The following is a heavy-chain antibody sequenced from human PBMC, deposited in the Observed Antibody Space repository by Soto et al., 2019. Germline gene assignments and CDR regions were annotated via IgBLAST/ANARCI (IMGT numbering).Heavy chain of an antibody. Sequence: QVQLVQSGAEVKKPGASVKVSCKASGYTFSTYGIIWVRQAPGQGLEWMGWISAHNGNTDYAHKVQGRVTMTTDTSTSTAYLELRSLISDDTAVYYCTGERGVVEGDYWGQGTLVTVSS. J-gene: IGHJ4*02. V-gene: IGHV1-18*01. CDR2: ISAHNGNT. CDR3: TGERGVVEGDY. CDR1: GYTFSTYG. D-gene: IGHD3-10*01.